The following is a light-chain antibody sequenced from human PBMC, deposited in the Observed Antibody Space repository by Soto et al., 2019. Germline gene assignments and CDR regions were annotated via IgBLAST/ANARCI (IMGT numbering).Light chain of an antibody. CDR2: VAS. V-gene: IGKV3-15*01. CDR1: QSVNSN. CDR3: QQYNKWPLT. Sequence: EIVMTQSPVTLSVSPGERATLSCRASQSVNSNLAWYQQKPGQAPRLLIYVASTRATDIPARFSGSGSGTEFTLTISSLQSEDFAVYYCQQYNKWPLTFGGGTKVEIK. J-gene: IGKJ4*01.